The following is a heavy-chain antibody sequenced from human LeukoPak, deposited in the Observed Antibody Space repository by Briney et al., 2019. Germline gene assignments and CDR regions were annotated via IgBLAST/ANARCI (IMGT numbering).Heavy chain of an antibody. J-gene: IGHJ4*02. D-gene: IGHD4-17*01. V-gene: IGHV3-9*01. CDR2: ISWNSGSI. Sequence: PGGSLRLSCAASGFTFDDYAMHWVRQAPGKGLEWVSGISWNSGSIGYADSVKGRFTISRDNAKNSLYLQLSSLRAEDTAVYYCARTITMTTLTDWGQGTLVTVSS. CDR3: ARTITMTTLTD. CDR1: GFTFDDYA.